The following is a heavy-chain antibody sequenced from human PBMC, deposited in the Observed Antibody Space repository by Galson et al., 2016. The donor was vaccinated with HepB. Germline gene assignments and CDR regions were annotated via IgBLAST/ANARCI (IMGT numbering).Heavy chain of an antibody. V-gene: IGHV3-23*01. CDR1: GFTFRDYA. CDR2: ISGGGAST. CDR3: AKFQMAVTGNVGYFDY. D-gene: IGHD6-19*01. J-gene: IGHJ4*02. Sequence: SLRLSCAASGFTFRDYAMSWVRQAPGKGLEWVSTISGGGASTYYADSVKGRFTIFRDNSKNTVSLQMSNLRVGDTAVYYCAKFQMAVTGNVGYFDYWGQGALVTVSS.